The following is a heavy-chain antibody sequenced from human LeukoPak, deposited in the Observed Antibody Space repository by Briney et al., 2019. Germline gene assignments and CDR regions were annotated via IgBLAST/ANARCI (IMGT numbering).Heavy chain of an antibody. J-gene: IGHJ6*02. D-gene: IGHD3-10*01. CDR1: GFTFSSYA. CDR2: ISYDGSNK. CDR3: ARDGSLWTPPYGMDV. V-gene: IGHV3-30-3*01. Sequence: PGGSLRLSCAASGFTFSSYAMHWVRQAPGKGLEWVAVISYDGSNKYYADSVKGRFTISRDNSKNTLYLQMNSLRAEDTAVYYGARDGSLWTPPYGMDVWGQGTTVTVSS.